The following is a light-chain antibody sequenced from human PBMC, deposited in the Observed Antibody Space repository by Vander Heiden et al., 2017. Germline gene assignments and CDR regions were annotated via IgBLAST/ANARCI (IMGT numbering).Light chain of an antibody. CDR1: QSVSSS. CDR3: RQYCSSPLWT. CDR2: CAS. J-gene: IGKJ1*01. Sequence: ESGMTQTLDTLSLPPGERDTLPCRASQSVSSSQTASLLIYCASSRTTGIPDRFSGSGSGANFSLIISRLQPDDFAVYYCRQYCSSPLWTFGQGTKVEIK. V-gene: IGKV3-20*01.